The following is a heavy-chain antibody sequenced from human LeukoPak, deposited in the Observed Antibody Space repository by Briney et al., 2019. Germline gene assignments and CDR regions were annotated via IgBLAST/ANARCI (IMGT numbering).Heavy chain of an antibody. Sequence: PSETLSLTCTVSGVSISSSSYYWGWLRQPPGKGLEWIGRIYYSGSTHYNPSLKSRVTISVDTSKNQFSLKLSSVTAADTAVYYCARGSPDLDYWGQGTLVTVSS. J-gene: IGHJ4*02. V-gene: IGHV4-39*07. CDR2: IYYSGST. D-gene: IGHD1-26*01. CDR1: GVSISSSSYY. CDR3: ARGSPDLDY.